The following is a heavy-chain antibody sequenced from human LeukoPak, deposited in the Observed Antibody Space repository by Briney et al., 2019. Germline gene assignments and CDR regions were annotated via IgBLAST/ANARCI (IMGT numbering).Heavy chain of an antibody. CDR3: AKHTGGYCSSSPDN. Sequence: GGSLRLSCAASGLTFSNHGMHWVRQAPGKGLEWVAFIWYDGSNKYYADSVKGRFTISRDNSKNTLYLHMNSLRAEDTAIYYCAKHTGGYCSSSPDNWGQGTLVTVSS. CDR2: IWYDGSNK. V-gene: IGHV3-30*02. D-gene: IGHD6-13*01. J-gene: IGHJ4*02. CDR1: GLTFSNHG.